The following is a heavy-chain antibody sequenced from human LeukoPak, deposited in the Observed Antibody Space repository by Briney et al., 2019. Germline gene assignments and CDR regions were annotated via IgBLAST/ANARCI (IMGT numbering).Heavy chain of an antibody. Sequence: PSETLSLTCTVSGGSISSYYWSWIRQPPGKGLEWIGYIYYSGSTNYNPSLKSRVTISVDTSKNQFSLKLSSVTAADTAVYYCARQGELPFFDYWGQGTLVTVSS. CDR1: GGSISSYY. D-gene: IGHD1-26*01. J-gene: IGHJ4*02. CDR3: ARQGELPFFDY. CDR2: IYYSGST. V-gene: IGHV4-59*01.